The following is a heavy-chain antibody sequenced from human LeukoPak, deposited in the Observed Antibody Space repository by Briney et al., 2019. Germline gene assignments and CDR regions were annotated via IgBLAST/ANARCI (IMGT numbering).Heavy chain of an antibody. V-gene: IGHV4-34*01. D-gene: IGHD3-22*01. CDR3: ASSRYDSSGYYGIIGY. CDR1: GGSFSGYY. CDR2: INHSGST. Sequence: SETLSLTCAVYGGSFSGYYWSWIRQPPGRGLEWIGEINHSGSTNYNPSLKSRVTLSVDTSKNQFSLKLSSVTAADTAVYYCASSRYDSSGYYGIIGYWGQGTLVTVSS. J-gene: IGHJ4*02.